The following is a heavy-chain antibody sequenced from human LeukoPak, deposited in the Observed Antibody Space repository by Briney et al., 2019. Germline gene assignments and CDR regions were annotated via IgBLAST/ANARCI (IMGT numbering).Heavy chain of an antibody. CDR3: ARDPTQYCSDTNCPGGDYFDY. V-gene: IGHV3-7*01. Sequence: PGGSLRLSCAVSGFTFSTYRMSWVRQAPGKGLEWLANIRQDGGEKYYVNSVKGRFTISRDNAKHSLYLQMNSLSAEDTAVYYCARDPTQYCSDTNCPGGDYFDYWGQGTLVTVSS. J-gene: IGHJ4*02. CDR2: IRQDGGEK. D-gene: IGHD2-2*01. CDR1: GFTFSTYR.